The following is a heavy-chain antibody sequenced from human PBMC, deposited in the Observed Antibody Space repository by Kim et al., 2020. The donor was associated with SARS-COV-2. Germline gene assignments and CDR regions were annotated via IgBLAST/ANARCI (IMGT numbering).Heavy chain of an antibody. CDR2: IYYSGST. V-gene: IGHV4-61*01. D-gene: IGHD5-12*01. J-gene: IGHJ3*02. CDR3: ARYIVATITDAFDI. CDR1: GGSVSSGSYY. Sequence: SETLSLTCTVSGGSVSSGSYYWSWIRQPPGKGLEWIGYIYYSGSTNYNPSLKSRVTISVDTSKNQFSLKRSSVTAADTAVYYCARYIVATITDAFDIWG.